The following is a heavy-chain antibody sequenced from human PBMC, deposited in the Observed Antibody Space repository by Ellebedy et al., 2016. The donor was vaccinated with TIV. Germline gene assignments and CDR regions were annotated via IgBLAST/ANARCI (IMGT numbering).Heavy chain of an antibody. CDR3: ARALTSYGDIDY. D-gene: IGHD4-17*01. CDR1: GYTFSGYY. V-gene: IGHV1-2*02. Sequence: AASVKVSCKASGYTFSGYYIHWVRPAPGQGLEWMGWINPKSDVADSAQSFQGRVSMTGDTSISTAYMEVNSLRSDDTAVYYCARALTSYGDIDYWGQGTLVTVSS. J-gene: IGHJ4*02. CDR2: INPKSDVA.